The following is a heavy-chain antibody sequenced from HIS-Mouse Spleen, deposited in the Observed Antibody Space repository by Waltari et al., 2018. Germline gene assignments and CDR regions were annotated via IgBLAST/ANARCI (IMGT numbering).Heavy chain of an antibody. CDR2: IIPIVGTG. V-gene: IGHV1-69*01. CDR1: GGTFSSYA. J-gene: IGHJ4*02. CDR3: ARDTVAGRRYLDY. Sequence: QVQLVQSGAEVKKPGSSVKVSCKASGGTFSSYAISWVRQAPGQGVEWMGGIIPIVGTGNYEQKFQGRVTITADEATSTAYMELSSLRSEDTAVYYCARDTVAGRRYLDYWGQGTLVTVSS. D-gene: IGHD6-19*01.